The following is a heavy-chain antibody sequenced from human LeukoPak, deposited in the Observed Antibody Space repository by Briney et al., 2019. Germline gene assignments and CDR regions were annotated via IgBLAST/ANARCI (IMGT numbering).Heavy chain of an antibody. Sequence: GGSLRLSCAASGFNFGSYVMHWARQAPGKGLEWVAVIWYSGSSKYYGYSVRGRFTVSRDNLNHTLYLQMTSLRAEDTAVYYCARVVEQRGFDSWGPGSLVTVSS. V-gene: IGHV3-33*01. CDR1: GFNFGSYV. CDR3: ARVVEQRGFDS. J-gene: IGHJ4*02. CDR2: IWYSGSSK. D-gene: IGHD1/OR15-1a*01.